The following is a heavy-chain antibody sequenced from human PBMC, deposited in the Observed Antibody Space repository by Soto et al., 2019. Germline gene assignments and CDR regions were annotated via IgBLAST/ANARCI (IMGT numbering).Heavy chain of an antibody. D-gene: IGHD5-18*01. V-gene: IGHV1-2*04. CDR2: INPNSGGT. J-gene: IGHJ5*02. CDR3: ASSGYSYGYVPPPDT. Sequence: ASVKVSCKASGYTFTGYYMHWVRQAPGQGLEWMGWINPNSGGTNYAQKFQGWVTMTRDTSISTAYMELSRLRSDDTAVYYCASSGYSYGYVPPPDTWGQGTLVTVSS. CDR1: GYTFTGYY.